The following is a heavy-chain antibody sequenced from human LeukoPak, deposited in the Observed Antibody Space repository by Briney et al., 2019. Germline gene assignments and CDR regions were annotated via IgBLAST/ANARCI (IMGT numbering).Heavy chain of an antibody. D-gene: IGHD3-10*01. CDR3: AREGDTIY. CDR1: GGSISSGSYY. J-gene: IGHJ3*01. Sequence: PSQTLSLTCTVSGGSISSGSYYWSWIRQPAGKGLEWIGRIYTSGSTNYNPSLKSRVTISVDTSKNQFSLKLSSVTASDTAVYYCAREGDTIYWGQGTMVTVSS. CDR2: IYTSGST. V-gene: IGHV4-61*02.